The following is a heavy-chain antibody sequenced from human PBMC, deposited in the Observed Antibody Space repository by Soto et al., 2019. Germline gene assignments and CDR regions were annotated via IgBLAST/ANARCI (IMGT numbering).Heavy chain of an antibody. CDR2: IIPILGIA. D-gene: IGHD2-15*01. CDR1: GGTFSSYT. Sequence: QVQLVQSGAEVKKPGSSVKVSCKASGGTFSSYTISWVRQAPGQGLEWMGRIIPILGIANYAQKFQGRVTITADKSTSTAYMELSSLRSDDTAVYYCARGGGSGDYYYYYGMDVWGQGTTVTVSS. J-gene: IGHJ6*02. CDR3: ARGGGSGDYYYYYGMDV. V-gene: IGHV1-69*02.